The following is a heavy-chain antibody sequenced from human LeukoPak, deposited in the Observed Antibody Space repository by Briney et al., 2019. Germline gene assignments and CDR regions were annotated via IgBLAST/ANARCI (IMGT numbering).Heavy chain of an antibody. V-gene: IGHV4-34*01. D-gene: IGHD2-21*02. Sequence: SETLSLTCAVYGGSFSGYYWSWIRQPPGKGLEWIGEINHSGSTNYNPSLKSRVTISVDTSKNQFSLKLSSVTAADTAVYYCARGACIVVVTATDNWFDPWGQGTLVTVSS. CDR3: ARGACIVVVTATDNWFDP. CDR1: GGSFSGYY. J-gene: IGHJ5*02. CDR2: INHSGST.